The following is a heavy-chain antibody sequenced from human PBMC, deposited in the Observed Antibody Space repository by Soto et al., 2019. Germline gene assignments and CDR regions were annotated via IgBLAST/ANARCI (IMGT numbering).Heavy chain of an antibody. V-gene: IGHV3-23*01. CDR3: AQFHGLGIYSPWFDP. J-gene: IGHJ5*02. CDR2: VRVSDSRT. CDR1: GIIFGSYD. D-gene: IGHD3-10*01. Sequence: EVQLLESGGGLVQPGGSLRLSCVASGIIFGSYDMSWVRQAPGKGLEWVSAVRVSDSRTFYADSVRGRFTISRDNSKNTLYLQMNSLRADDTAVYYCAQFHGLGIYSPWFDPWGQGTLITVSS.